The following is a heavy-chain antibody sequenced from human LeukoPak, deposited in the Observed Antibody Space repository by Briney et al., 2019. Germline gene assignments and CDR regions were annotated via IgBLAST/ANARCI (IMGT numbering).Heavy chain of an antibody. D-gene: IGHD3-22*01. CDR3: ARIRGYYDSSGYSYSYYGMDV. CDR2: ISSNSNYI. CDR1: GFTFSSYS. V-gene: IGHV3-21*01. Sequence: PGGSLRLSCAASGFTFSSYSMNWVRQAPGKGLEWVSSISSNSNYIYYADSVKGRFTISRDNAKNSLYLQMNSLRAEDTAVYYCARIRGYYDSSGYSYSYYGMDVWGQGTTVTVSS. J-gene: IGHJ6*02.